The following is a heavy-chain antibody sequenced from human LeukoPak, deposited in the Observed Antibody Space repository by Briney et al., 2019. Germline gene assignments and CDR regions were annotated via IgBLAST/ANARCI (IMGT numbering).Heavy chain of an antibody. V-gene: IGHV3-9*01. CDR1: GFTFDDYA. D-gene: IGHD2-21*01. CDR3: ARDLGDGYYYYGMDV. CDR2: ISWNSGSI. Sequence: GRSLRLSCAASGFTFDDYAMHWVRQAPGKGLEWVSGISWNSGSIGYADSVKGRFTISRDNAKNSLYLQMNSLRAEDTAVYYCARDLGDGYYYYGMDVWGQGTTVTVSS. J-gene: IGHJ6*02.